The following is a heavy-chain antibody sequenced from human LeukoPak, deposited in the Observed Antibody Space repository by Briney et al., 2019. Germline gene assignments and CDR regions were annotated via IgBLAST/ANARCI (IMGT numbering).Heavy chain of an antibody. V-gene: IGHV1-69*05. CDR1: GGTFSSYA. Sequence: SVKVSCKASGGTFSSYAISWVRQAPGQGLEWMGGIIPIFGTANYAQKFQGRVTMTRDTSTSTVYMELSSLRSEDTAVYYCARPYDSSGYYYDYWGQGTLVTVSS. J-gene: IGHJ4*02. CDR3: ARPYDSSGYYYDY. D-gene: IGHD3-22*01. CDR2: IIPIFGTA.